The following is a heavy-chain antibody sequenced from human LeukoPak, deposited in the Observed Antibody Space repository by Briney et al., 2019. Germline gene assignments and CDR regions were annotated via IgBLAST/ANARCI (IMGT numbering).Heavy chain of an antibody. CDR1: GFPFSSYW. CDR2: IKQDGSKK. V-gene: IGHV3-7*03. D-gene: IGHD1-26*01. CDR3: ARSFDGSGSYYRAFDY. J-gene: IGHJ4*02. Sequence: GGSLRLSCVASGFPFSSYWMTWVRQAPGKGLEWVANIKQDGSKKSYVDSVKGRFTISRDNSKNTLYLQMNSLRAEDTAVYYCARSFDGSGSYYRAFDYWGQGTLVTVSS.